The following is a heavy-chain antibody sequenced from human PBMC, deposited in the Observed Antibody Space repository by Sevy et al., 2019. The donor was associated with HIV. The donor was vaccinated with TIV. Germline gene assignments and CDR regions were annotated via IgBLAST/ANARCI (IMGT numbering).Heavy chain of an antibody. CDR1: GFTFSGYN. D-gene: IGHD2-2*02. CDR2: ISTSSTYI. J-gene: IGHJ6*02. Sequence: GGSLRLSCAASGFTFSGYNMHWVRQAPGKGLEWVSSISTSSTYIYQADSVKGRFTISRDNAQNSVFLQMNSLRAEDTALYYCARGSCIGISCHTGYHGMDVWGQGTTVTVSS. CDR3: ARGSCIGISCHTGYHGMDV. V-gene: IGHV3-21*01.